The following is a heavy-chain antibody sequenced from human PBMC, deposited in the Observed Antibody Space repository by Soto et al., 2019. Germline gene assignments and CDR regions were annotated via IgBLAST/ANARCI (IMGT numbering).Heavy chain of an antibody. CDR2: ISAYNGNT. CDR1: GYTFTSYG. CDR3: ARDGDYYGSGSYYGGIFDY. J-gene: IGHJ4*02. V-gene: IGHV1-18*01. Sequence: QVPLVQSGAEVKKPGASVKVSCQASGYTFTSYGISWVRQAPGQGLEWMGWISAYNGNTNYAQKLQGRVTMTTDTSTSTAYMELRSLRSDDTAVYYCARDGDYYGSGSYYGGIFDYWGQGTLVTVSS. D-gene: IGHD3-10*01.